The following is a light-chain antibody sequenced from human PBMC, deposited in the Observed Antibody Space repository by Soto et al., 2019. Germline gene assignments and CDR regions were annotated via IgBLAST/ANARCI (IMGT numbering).Light chain of an antibody. V-gene: IGKV1-33*01. Sequence: DIQMTQSPSSLSASVGDRVTITCQASQDIKNYLNWYQQKPGKAPNLLIYDASNLKTGVPSRFSGSGSGTHFSFTISSLQPEDIATYYCQHYDHLPPLSFGGGTKVEIK. CDR1: QDIKNY. J-gene: IGKJ4*01. CDR3: QHYDHLPPLS. CDR2: DAS.